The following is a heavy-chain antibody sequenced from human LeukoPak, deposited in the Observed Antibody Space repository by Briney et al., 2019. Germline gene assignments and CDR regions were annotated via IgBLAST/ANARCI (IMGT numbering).Heavy chain of an antibody. Sequence: GGSLRLSCAASGFTFSSYTMSWVRQAPGKGLEWVSAISGSGATTLYSDSVKGRFTISRDNSKKTVYLQMNSLRAEGTAVYYCARATAYSIAAFDYWGQGTLVTVSS. CDR2: ISGSGATT. V-gene: IGHV3-23*01. J-gene: IGHJ4*02. CDR3: ARATAYSIAAFDY. D-gene: IGHD6-13*01. CDR1: GFTFSSYT.